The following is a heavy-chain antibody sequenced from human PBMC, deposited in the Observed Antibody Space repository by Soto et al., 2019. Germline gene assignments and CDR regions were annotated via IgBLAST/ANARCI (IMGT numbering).Heavy chain of an antibody. CDR3: ASFEGSFIAVAGSDYFDY. Sequence: GGSLRLSCAASGFTFSSYSMNWVRQAPGKGLEWVSYISSSSSTIYYADSVKGRFTISRDNAKNSLYLQMNSLRDEDTAVYYCASFEGSFIAVAGSDYFDYWGQGTLVTVSS. CDR2: ISSSSSTI. V-gene: IGHV3-48*02. J-gene: IGHJ4*02. CDR1: GFTFSSYS. D-gene: IGHD6-19*01.